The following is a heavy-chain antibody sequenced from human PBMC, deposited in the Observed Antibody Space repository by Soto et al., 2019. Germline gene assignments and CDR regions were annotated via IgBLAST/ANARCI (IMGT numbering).Heavy chain of an antibody. D-gene: IGHD2-15*01. V-gene: IGHV3-21*01. CDR2: MSRSSRYI. CDR1: GFTFNSYS. J-gene: IGHJ4*02. CDR3: ARDGGVAATLANYFDY. Sequence: GSLRLSCAASGFTFNSYSMNWVRQAPGKGLEWVSSMSRSSRYIYYADSVKGRFTISRDNAKNSVYLQMNSLRAEDTAVYYCARDGGVAATLANYFDYWGQGTLVTVSS.